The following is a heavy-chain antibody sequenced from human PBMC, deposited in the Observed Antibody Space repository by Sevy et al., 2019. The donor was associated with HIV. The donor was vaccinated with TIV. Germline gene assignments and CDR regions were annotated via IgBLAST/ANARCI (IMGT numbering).Heavy chain of an antibody. CDR2: ISSSSSYI. Sequence: GGSLRLSCAASGFTFSSYSMNWVRQAPGKGLEWVSPISSSSSYIYYADSVKGRFTISRDNAKNSLYLQMNSLRAEDTAVYYCARGDGYRDRRGWYWGQGTLVTVSS. CDR1: GFTFSSYS. J-gene: IGHJ4*02. D-gene: IGHD5-18*01. V-gene: IGHV3-21*01. CDR3: ARGDGYRDRRGWY.